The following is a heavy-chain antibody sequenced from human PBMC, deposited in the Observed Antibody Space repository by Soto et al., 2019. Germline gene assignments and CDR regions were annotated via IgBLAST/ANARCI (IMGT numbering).Heavy chain of an antibody. D-gene: IGHD3-3*01. J-gene: IGHJ4*02. CDR2: ISTYNGDI. Sequence: ASVKVSCKSSGYSFTSYGISWVRQAPGQGLEWMGWISTYNGDINYAQNFKGRVNMTTDASTRTVYMKLSSLRSDDTAVYYCARDSQLQSYGVVVPTWSDYWGQGTLVTVSS. CDR1: GYSFTSYG. V-gene: IGHV1-18*04. CDR3: ARDSQLQSYGVVVPTWSDY.